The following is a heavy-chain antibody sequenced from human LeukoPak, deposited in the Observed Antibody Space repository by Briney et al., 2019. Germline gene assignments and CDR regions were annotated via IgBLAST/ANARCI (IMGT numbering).Heavy chain of an antibody. CDR2: INSDGSEG. D-gene: IGHD6-19*01. J-gene: IGHJ4*02. Sequence: GGSLRLSCAVSGFTFSGFWMSWSRQAPGEGLEWVASINSDGSEGYYADVVKGRFTISRDNAKNSLYLQMNSLRVEDTAFYYCAKDNRRHYTSGPNPDSLHWGQGALVTVSS. CDR1: GFTFSGFW. CDR3: AKDNRRHYTSGPNPDSLH. V-gene: IGHV3-7*03.